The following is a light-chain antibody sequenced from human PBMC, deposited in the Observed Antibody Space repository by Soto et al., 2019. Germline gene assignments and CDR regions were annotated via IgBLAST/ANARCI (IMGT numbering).Light chain of an antibody. V-gene: IGLV2-8*01. CDR1: SSDVGGYNY. CDR3: SSYAGSNIYV. CDR2: EVS. J-gene: IGLJ1*01. Sequence: QSALTQPPSASGSPGQSVTISCTGTSSDVGGYNYVSWYQQHPGKAPKLMIYEVSKRASGVPDRFSGSKSGNTASLTVSGLQAEDEADYYCSSYAGSNIYVFGTGTKVT.